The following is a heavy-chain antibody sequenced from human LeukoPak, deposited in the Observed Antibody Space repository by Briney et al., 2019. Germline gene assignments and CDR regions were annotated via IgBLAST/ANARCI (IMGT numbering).Heavy chain of an antibody. CDR1: GFTFSSYA. CDR2: ISYDGSNK. V-gene: IGHV3-30-3*02. D-gene: IGHD2-21*01. J-gene: IGHJ4*02. Sequence: GGSLRLSCAASGFTFSSYAMHWVRQAPGKGLEWVAVISYDGSNKYYADSVKGRFTISRDNAKNSLYLQMNSLRAEDTAVYYCAKIPVVFAFDYWGQGTLVIVSS. CDR3: AKIPVVFAFDY.